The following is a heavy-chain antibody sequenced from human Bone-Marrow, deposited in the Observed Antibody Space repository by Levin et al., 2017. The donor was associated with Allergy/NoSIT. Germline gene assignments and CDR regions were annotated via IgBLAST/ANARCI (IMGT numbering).Heavy chain of an antibody. CDR1: GYSFTSYD. Sequence: ASVKVSCNPSGYSFTSYDINWVRQATGQGLEWMGWMNPSSGDTGYAQKFQGRLTMTRNTSKRTVYMELSSLRSEYTAVYYCARGGNWFDPWGQGTLVTVSS. J-gene: IGHJ5*02. CDR2: MNPSSGDT. CDR3: ARGGNWFDP. V-gene: IGHV1-8*01.